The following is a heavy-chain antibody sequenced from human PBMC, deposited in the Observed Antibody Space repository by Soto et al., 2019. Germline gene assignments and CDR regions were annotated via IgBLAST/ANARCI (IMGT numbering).Heavy chain of an antibody. CDR3: ARVGSSGWSPDY. J-gene: IGHJ4*02. CDR2: IFYSGST. D-gene: IGHD6-19*01. CDR1: GGSISGHY. V-gene: IGHV4-59*11. Sequence: SETLSLTCTVSGGSISGHYWIWIRQSPGKRLEWIGYIFYSGSTNYNPSLKSRVTLSVDTPKNQFSLRLSSVTAADTAGYYCARVGSSGWSPDYWGQGTLVTVSS.